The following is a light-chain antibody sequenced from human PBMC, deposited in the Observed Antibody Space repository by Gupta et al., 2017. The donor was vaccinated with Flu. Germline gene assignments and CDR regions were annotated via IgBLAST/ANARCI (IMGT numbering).Light chain of an antibody. CDR1: QSVSSR. J-gene: IGKJ1*01. Sequence: PSTLSASVRDKVTITGRASQSVSSRVAWYQQPRVKPPKLLNDEASTLESGVQSRCSGSGSGKEFPLSSRNLQPDDVATYYCQQYNGDFRTFGEGTKVESK. V-gene: IGKV1-5*03. CDR2: EAS. CDR3: QQYNGDFRT.